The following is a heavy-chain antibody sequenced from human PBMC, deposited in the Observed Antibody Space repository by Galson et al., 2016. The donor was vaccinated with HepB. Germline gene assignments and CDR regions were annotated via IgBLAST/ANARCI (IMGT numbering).Heavy chain of an antibody. CDR3: AKDRHRTGWYFQHGMDV. J-gene: IGHJ6*02. D-gene: IGHD6-19*01. Sequence: SLRLSCAASGFTFDDYAMHWVRQAPGKGLEWVSGISWNSDFIGYGDFVEGRFTISRDNAKNSLYLQMNSLRPDDTALYYCAKDRHRTGWYFQHGMDVWGQGTTVTVSS. CDR2: ISWNSDFI. V-gene: IGHV3-9*01. CDR1: GFTFDDYA.